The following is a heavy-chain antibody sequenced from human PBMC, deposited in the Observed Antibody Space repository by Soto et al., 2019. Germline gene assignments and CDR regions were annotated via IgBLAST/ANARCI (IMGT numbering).Heavy chain of an antibody. CDR1: GFTFSSYS. J-gene: IGHJ4*02. CDR3: ARDRGCSGGICYRDLGY. V-gene: IGHV3-48*01. D-gene: IGHD2-15*01. CDR2: ISSTSNTI. Sequence: EVQLVESGGGLVQPGGSLGLSCAASGFTFSSYSMSWVRQAPGKGLEWVSYISSTSNTIYYADSVKGRFTISRDNANNSLYLHMNSLSAEDTAVYYCARDRGCSGGICYRDLGYWGQGTLVTVSS.